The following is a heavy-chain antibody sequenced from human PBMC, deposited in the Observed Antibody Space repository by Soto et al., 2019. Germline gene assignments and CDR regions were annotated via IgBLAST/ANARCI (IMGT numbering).Heavy chain of an antibody. Sequence: SETLSLTCTVSGGSISSYYWSWIRQPPGKGLEWIGYIYYSGSTNYNPSLKSRVTISVDTSKNQFSLKLSSVTAADTAVYYCARAQSRGGYDFWSGYLDWFDPWGQGTLVTVSS. D-gene: IGHD3-3*01. CDR3: ARAQSRGGYDFWSGYLDWFDP. J-gene: IGHJ5*02. CDR2: IYYSGST. CDR1: GGSISSYY. V-gene: IGHV4-59*01.